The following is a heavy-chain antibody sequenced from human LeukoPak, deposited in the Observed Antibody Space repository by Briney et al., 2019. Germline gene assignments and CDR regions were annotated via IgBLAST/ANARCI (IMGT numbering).Heavy chain of an antibody. Sequence: GASVKVSCKASGYRFTSYGISWVRQAPGQGLKWMGWISAYNGNTNYAQKLQGRVTMTTDTYTSTAYMELRSLRSDDTAVYYCARGGDGDILTGLVFDYWGQGTLVTVSS. D-gene: IGHD3-9*01. V-gene: IGHV1-18*01. CDR2: ISAYNGNT. J-gene: IGHJ4*02. CDR3: ARGGDGDILTGLVFDY. CDR1: GYRFTSYG.